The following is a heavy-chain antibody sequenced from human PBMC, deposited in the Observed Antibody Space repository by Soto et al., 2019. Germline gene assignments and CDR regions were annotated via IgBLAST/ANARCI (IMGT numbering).Heavy chain of an antibody. CDR1: GGTFSSYA. D-gene: IGHD3-22*01. V-gene: IGHV1-69*13. CDR2: IIPIFGTA. Sequence: SVKVSCKASGGTFSSYAISWVRQAPGQGLEWMGGIIPIFGTANYAQKFQGRVTITADESTSTAYMELSSLRSEDTAVYYCARGRXQGYYYDSSGYYLPPDIWGQGTMVTVSS. CDR3: ARGRXQGYYYDSSGYYLPPDI. J-gene: IGHJ3*02.